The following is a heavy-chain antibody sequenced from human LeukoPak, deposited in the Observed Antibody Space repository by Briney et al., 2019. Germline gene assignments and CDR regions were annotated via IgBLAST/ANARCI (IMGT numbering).Heavy chain of an antibody. V-gene: IGHV4-39*01. CDR2: IYFSGST. CDR1: GGSISSSSYY. CDR3: ARQTGSYGMDV. Sequence: SETLSLTCTVSGGSISSSSYYWGWIRQPPGKGLEWIGSIYFSGSTYYNPSLKSRVSISVDASKNQFSLKLSSVTAADTAVYYCARQTGSYGMDVWGQGTTVTVSS. D-gene: IGHD1-14*01. J-gene: IGHJ6*02.